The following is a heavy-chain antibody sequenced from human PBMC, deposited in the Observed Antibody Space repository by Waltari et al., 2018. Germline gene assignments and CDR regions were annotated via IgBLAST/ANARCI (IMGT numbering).Heavy chain of an antibody. CDR2: ISAYTGNP. J-gene: IGHJ5*02. CDR1: CCKFNSYG. V-gene: IGHV1-18*01. Sequence: HLVQSDAEVKKPGASVKVSCKASCCKFNSYGINWWRQAPGQGLESMGWISAYTGNPHYAQNFQGRVTMTRDTSTNTAYLELRGLTSDDTAVYYCARRWTSDWSDPWGQGTLVTVSS. CDR3: ARRWTSDWSDP.